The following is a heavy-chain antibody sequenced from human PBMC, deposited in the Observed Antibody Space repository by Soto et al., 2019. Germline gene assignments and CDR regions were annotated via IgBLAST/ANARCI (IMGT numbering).Heavy chain of an antibody. V-gene: IGHV3-9*01. D-gene: IGHD3-10*01. J-gene: IGHJ6*03. CDR1: GFTFDDYA. Sequence: GGSLRLSCAASGFTFDDYAMHWVRQAPGKGLEWVSGISWNSGSIGYADSVKGRFTISRDNAKNSLYLQMNSLRAEDTALYYCAKVLNTLWFGETPLLGYMDVWGKGTTVTVSS. CDR3: AKVLNTLWFGETPLLGYMDV. CDR2: ISWNSGSI.